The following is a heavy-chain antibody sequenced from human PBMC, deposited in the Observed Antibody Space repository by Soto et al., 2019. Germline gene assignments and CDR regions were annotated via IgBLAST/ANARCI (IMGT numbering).Heavy chain of an antibody. CDR3: VRGGGGGLFDP. J-gene: IGHJ5*02. CDR1: GFTFGDSY. Sequence: SLRLSCAGSGFTFGDSYMSWIRQAPGKGLEWLSYISPGSRYPAYADSVKGRFTISRDNAKRSRYLQMMSLTAEDTAIYYCVRGGGGGLFDPWGQGTMVTVSS. D-gene: IGHD2-15*01. V-gene: IGHV3-11*06. CDR2: ISPGSRYP.